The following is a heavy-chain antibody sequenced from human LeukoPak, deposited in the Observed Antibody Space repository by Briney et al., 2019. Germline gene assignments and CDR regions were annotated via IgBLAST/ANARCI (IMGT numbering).Heavy chain of an antibody. CDR1: GGSISSYY. J-gene: IGHJ4*02. Sequence: SETLSLTCTVSGGSISSYYWSWIRQPPGKGLEWIGYIYYSGSTNYNPSLKSRVTISVDTSKNQFSLKLSSVTAADTAVYYCARDYSSGWYYFDYWGQGTLVTVSS. CDR2: IYYSGST. CDR3: ARDYSSGWYYFDY. D-gene: IGHD6-19*01. V-gene: IGHV4-59*01.